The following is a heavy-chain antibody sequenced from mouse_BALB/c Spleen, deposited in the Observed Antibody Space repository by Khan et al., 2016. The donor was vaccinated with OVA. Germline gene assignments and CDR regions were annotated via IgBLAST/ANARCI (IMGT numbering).Heavy chain of an antibody. CDR3: SRVGANQGNYGAWFAY. V-gene: IGHV1-4*01. CDR1: GYTFTSYT. Sequence: QVQLKQSGAELARPGASVKMSCKASGYTFTSYTIHWVKQRPGQGLEWIGYINPSNIYTNYNQKFRDKATLTADKSSRTAYIQLSSLTSEDSAVLCGSRVGANQGNYGAWFAYWGQGTLVTVSA. J-gene: IGHJ3*01. CDR2: INPSNIYT. D-gene: IGHD2-1*01.